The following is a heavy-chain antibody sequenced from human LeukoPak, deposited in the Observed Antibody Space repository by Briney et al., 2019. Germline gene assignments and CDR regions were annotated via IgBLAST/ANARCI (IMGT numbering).Heavy chain of an antibody. D-gene: IGHD3-3*01. CDR1: GGSISSYY. Sequence: SETLSLTCTVSGGSISSYYWGWIRQPPGKGLEWIGSIYYSGSTYYNPSLKSRVTISVDTSKNQFSLKLSSVTAAGTAVYYCARLPNLHYDFWSGYPPPYYFDYWGQGTLVTVSS. J-gene: IGHJ4*02. CDR2: IYYSGST. V-gene: IGHV4-39*01. CDR3: ARLPNLHYDFWSGYPPPYYFDY.